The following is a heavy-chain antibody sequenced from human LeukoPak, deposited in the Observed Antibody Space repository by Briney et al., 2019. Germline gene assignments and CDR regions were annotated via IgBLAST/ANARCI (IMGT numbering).Heavy chain of an antibody. Sequence: PGGSLRLSCVASGFTFSNHWMHWVAQPPGRGLVWVSRIYVDGRTTNYADSVKGRFTISRDNAKNTVYLEMNSLSVEDTATYYCIRDFRSADLWGQGTLVTVTS. V-gene: IGHV3-74*01. CDR2: IYVDGRTT. J-gene: IGHJ5*02. CDR1: GFTFSNHW. CDR3: IRDFRSADL.